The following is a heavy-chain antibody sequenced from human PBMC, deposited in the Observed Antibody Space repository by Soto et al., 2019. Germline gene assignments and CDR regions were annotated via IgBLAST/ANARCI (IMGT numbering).Heavy chain of an antibody. CDR3: AWTYYYGSGSYSMDYYYGMDV. J-gene: IGHJ6*02. D-gene: IGHD3-10*01. CDR1: GYTFTSYC. Sequence: ASVKVSCKASGYTFTSYCISWVRQAPVQGLEWMGWISAYNGNTNYAQKLQGRVTMTTDTSTSTAYMELRSLRSDDTAVYYCAWTYYYGSGSYSMDYYYGMDVWGQGTTVTSP. CDR2: ISAYNGNT. V-gene: IGHV1-18*01.